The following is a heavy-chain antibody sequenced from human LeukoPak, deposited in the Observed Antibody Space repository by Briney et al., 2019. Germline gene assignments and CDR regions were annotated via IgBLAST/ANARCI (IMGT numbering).Heavy chain of an antibody. CDR1: GFIFSNYG. V-gene: IGHV3-30*18. CDR3: AKDLEGYSYGYEHAFDI. CDR2: ISYDGSNK. Sequence: GGSLRLSCAASGFIFSNYGMHWVRQAPGKGLEWVAVISYDGSNKYYADSVKGRFTISRDNSKNTLYLQMNSLRAEDTAVYYCAKDLEGYSYGYEHAFDIWGQGTMVTVSS. J-gene: IGHJ3*02. D-gene: IGHD5-18*01.